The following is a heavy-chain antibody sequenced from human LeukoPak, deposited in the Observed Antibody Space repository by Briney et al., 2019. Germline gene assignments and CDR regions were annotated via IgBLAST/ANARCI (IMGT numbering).Heavy chain of an antibody. V-gene: IGHV4-30-4*01. J-gene: IGHJ4*02. CDR3: GGGGQGGAGDYYFDY. CDR2: IYYSGSA. CDR1: GGSISSGDYY. Sequence: SETLSLTCTVSGGSISSGDYYWSWIRQPPGTGLEWIGYIYYSGSAYYNPSFKSRVTISVDKSQNQLSLKMSSVTAADTAGYFRGGGGQGGAGDYYFDYWGQGTLVTVSS. D-gene: IGHD4-17*01.